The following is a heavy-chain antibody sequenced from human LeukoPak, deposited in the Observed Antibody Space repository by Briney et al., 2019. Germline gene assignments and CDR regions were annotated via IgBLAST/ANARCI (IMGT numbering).Heavy chain of an antibody. CDR1: GFTFNNYG. Sequence: GRSLRLSCAASGFTFNNYGMHWVRQAPGKGLEWVAVISYDGRNIHYPDSVKGRFTISRDISTDTLWLQMDSLRTEDTAVYYCAKGPLRGTAAAIDYWGQGTLVTVSS. CDR3: AKGPLRGTAAAIDY. CDR2: ISYDGRNI. J-gene: IGHJ4*02. V-gene: IGHV3-30*18. D-gene: IGHD2-2*01.